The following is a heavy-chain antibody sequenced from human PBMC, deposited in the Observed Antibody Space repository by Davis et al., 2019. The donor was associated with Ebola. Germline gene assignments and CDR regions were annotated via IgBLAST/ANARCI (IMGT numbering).Heavy chain of an antibody. Sequence: SVPVPCKASVGTFSSYSISWLRQAPGHGLEWMGGIIPIFGTANYAQKFQRRVTITADESTSTAYMELSSLRSEDTAVYYCARYCGGDFYSGPRGAIDYWGQGTLVTVSS. J-gene: IGHJ4*02. V-gene: IGHV1-69*13. D-gene: IGHD2-21*02. CDR2: IIPIFGTA. CDR1: VGTFSSYS. CDR3: ARYCGGDFYSGPRGAIDY.